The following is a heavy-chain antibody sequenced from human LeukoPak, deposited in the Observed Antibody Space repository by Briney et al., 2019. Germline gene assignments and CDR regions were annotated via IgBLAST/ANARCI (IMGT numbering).Heavy chain of an antibody. Sequence: GGSLRLSGAASGFTFSSYAMNWVRQAPGKGLEWVSAISGSGGTTDYADSVKGRFTISRDNSKNTLYLQMNSLRAEDTAIYYCAKYCASTSCQHRDFDYWGQGTLVTVSS. V-gene: IGHV3-23*01. J-gene: IGHJ4*02. CDR2: ISGSGGTT. CDR1: GFTFSSYA. CDR3: AKYCASTSCQHRDFDY. D-gene: IGHD2-2*01.